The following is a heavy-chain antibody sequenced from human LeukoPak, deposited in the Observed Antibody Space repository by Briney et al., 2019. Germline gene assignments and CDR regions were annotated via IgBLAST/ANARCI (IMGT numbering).Heavy chain of an antibody. J-gene: IGHJ5*02. Sequence: SVKVSCKASGGTFSSYAISWVRQAPGQGLEWMGGIIPIFGTANYAQKFQGRVTITADESTSTAYMELSSLRSEDTAVYYCARGYYYDSSGYGNWFDPWGQGTLVTVSS. D-gene: IGHD3-22*01. CDR3: ARGYYYDSSGYGNWFDP. V-gene: IGHV1-69*13. CDR2: IIPIFGTA. CDR1: GGTFSSYA.